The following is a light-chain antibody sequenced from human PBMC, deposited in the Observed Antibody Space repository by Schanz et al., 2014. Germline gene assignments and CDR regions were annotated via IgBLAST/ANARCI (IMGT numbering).Light chain of an antibody. V-gene: IGLV2-8*01. J-gene: IGLJ2*01. CDR1: SSDVGGYNY. Sequence: QSVLTQSASASGSPGQSVTIACTGTSSDVGGYNYVSWYQQHPGKAPKLLIYDVSSRPSGVPDRFSGSKSGNTASLTVSGLQAEDEADYYCSSYATTNTLVFGGGTKLTVL. CDR2: DVS. CDR3: SSYATTNTLV.